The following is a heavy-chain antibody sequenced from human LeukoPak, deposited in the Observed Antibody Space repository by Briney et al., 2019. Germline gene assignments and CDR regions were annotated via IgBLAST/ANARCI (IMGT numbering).Heavy chain of an antibody. Sequence: TGGSLRLSCSASGFTFSSYAMHWVRQAPGKGLEYVSAINSNGGSTYYADSVKGRFTISRDNSKNTLYLQLSSLRAEDTAVYYCVIKTTKAIAVADYYFDYWGQGTLVTVSS. J-gene: IGHJ4*02. CDR3: VIKTTKAIAVADYYFDY. CDR2: INSNGGST. V-gene: IGHV3-64D*09. CDR1: GFTFSSYA. D-gene: IGHD6-19*01.